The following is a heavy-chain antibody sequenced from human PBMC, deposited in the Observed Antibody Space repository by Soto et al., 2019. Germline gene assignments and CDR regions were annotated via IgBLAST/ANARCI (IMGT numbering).Heavy chain of an antibody. CDR3: ARHYTVTTTLYFDY. CDR1: GGSISSSSYY. Sequence: NPSETLSRTCTVSGGSISSSSYYWGWIRQPPGKGLEWIGSIYYSGSTYYNPSLKSRVTISVDTSKNQFSLKLSSVTAADTAVYYCARHYTVTTTLYFDYWGQGTLVTASS. CDR2: IYYSGST. J-gene: IGHJ4*02. V-gene: IGHV4-39*01. D-gene: IGHD4-17*01.